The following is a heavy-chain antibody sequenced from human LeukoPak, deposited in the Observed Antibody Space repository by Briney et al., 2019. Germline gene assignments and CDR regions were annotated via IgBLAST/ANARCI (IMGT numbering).Heavy chain of an antibody. CDR3: ARGGRDGYTLYPFDY. D-gene: IGHD5-24*01. Sequence: SETLSLTCTVSGGSISSYYWSWIRQPPGKGLEWIGYIYYSGRTNYNPSLKSRVTISVDTSKNQLSLELSSVTAADTAVYYCARGGRDGYTLYPFDYWGQGTLVTVSS. V-gene: IGHV4-59*08. CDR1: GGSISSYY. J-gene: IGHJ4*02. CDR2: IYYSGRT.